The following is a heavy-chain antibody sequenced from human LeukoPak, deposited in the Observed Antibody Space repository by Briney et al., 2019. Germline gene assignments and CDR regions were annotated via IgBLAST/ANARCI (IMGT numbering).Heavy chain of an antibody. CDR3: AREGSTMVRGVIE. V-gene: IGHV7-4-1*02. D-gene: IGHD3-10*01. CDR1: GGTFSSYA. Sequence: ASVKVSCKASGGTFSSYAISWVRQAPGQGLEWMGWINTNTGNPTYAQGFTGRFVFSLDTSVSTAYLQISSLKAEDTAVYYCAREGSTMVRGVIEWGQGTLVTVSS. J-gene: IGHJ4*02. CDR2: INTNTGNP.